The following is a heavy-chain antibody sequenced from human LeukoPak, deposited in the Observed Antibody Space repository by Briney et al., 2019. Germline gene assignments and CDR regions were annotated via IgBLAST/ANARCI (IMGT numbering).Heavy chain of an antibody. J-gene: IGHJ4*02. CDR2: IIPIFGTA. Sequence: VASVKVSCKASGGTFSSYAISWVRQAPGRGLEWMGGIIPIFGTANYAQKFQGRVTITTDESTSTAYMELSSLRFEDTAVYYCASHSRSGYAAHPLDYWGQGTLVTVSS. D-gene: IGHD5-12*01. CDR3: ASHSRSGYAAHPLDY. CDR1: GGTFSSYA. V-gene: IGHV1-69*05.